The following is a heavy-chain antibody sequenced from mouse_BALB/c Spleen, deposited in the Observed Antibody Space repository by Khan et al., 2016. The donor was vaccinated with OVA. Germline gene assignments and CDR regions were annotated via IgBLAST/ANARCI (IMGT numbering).Heavy chain of an antibody. Sequence: QVQLQQSGAELAKPGASVKMSCKASGYTFTSYWMHWIKQRPGQGLEWIGYINPTSGYTDYNQKFKDKATLTADKSSSTAYMQLSSLTSDDSAVYYCARDRIDYWGQGTLVTVSA. CDR3: ARDRIDY. CDR1: GYTFTSYW. J-gene: IGHJ3*01. CDR2: INPTSGYT. V-gene: IGHV1-7*01.